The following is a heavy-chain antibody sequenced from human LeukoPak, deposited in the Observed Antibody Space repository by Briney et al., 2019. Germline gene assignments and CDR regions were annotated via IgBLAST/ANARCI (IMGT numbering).Heavy chain of an antibody. CDR2: ISYDGSNK. J-gene: IGHJ6*04. V-gene: IGHV3-30*18. CDR1: GFTFSSYG. D-gene: IGHD3-10*01. Sequence: PGGSLSLSCAASGFTFSSYGMHWVRQAPGKGLVWVAVISYDGSNKYYADSVKGRFTISRDNSKNTLYLQMNSLRAEDTAVYYCAKTYYYGSGSYSNYYYGMGVWGEGTTVTVSS. CDR3: AKTYYYGSGSYSNYYYGMGV.